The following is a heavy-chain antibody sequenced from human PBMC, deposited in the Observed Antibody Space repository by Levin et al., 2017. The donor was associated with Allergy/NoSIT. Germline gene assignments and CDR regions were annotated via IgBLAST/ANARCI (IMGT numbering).Heavy chain of an antibody. D-gene: IGHD5-12*01. CDR2: ISGSSDRT. CDR3: APHSGYDQGPFDY. V-gene: IGHV3-23*01. J-gene: IGHJ4*02. CDR1: GFTFSHNA. Sequence: PGGSLRLSCVASGFTFSHNAMSWVRQAPGKGLEWVSAISGSSDRTYYADSVKGRFTISRDNSKNTLYLQMNSLRAEDTAVYYCAPHSGYDQGPFDYWGQGSLVTVSS.